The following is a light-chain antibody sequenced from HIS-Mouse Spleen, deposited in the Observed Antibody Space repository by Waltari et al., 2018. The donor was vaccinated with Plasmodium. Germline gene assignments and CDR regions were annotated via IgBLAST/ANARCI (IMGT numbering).Light chain of an antibody. CDR3: CSYAGSSTFVV. V-gene: IGLV2-23*03. Sequence: QSALTQPASVSGSPGQSITISCTGTSSDVGRYNLVSWYQQHPGKAPKLMIYEGSKRPSVVSNRFSCSKSGNTASLTISVLQAEDEADYYCCSYAGSSTFVVFGGGTKLTVL. J-gene: IGLJ2*01. CDR2: EGS. CDR1: SSDVGRYNL.